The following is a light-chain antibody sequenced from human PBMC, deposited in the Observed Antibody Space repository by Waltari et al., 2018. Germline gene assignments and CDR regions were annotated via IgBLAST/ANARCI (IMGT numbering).Light chain of an antibody. V-gene: IGLV2-23*01. Sequence: QSALTQPASVSGSPGQSITIPCTGTTSDVGNYNLGSWYQQVPGRAPKLMLYENSRRPSDISHRFSGSKSGNTASLTISGLQAEDEADYYCCSFASSRTWVFGGGTKLTVL. CDR3: CSFASSRTWV. J-gene: IGLJ3*02. CDR2: ENS. CDR1: TSDVGNYNL.